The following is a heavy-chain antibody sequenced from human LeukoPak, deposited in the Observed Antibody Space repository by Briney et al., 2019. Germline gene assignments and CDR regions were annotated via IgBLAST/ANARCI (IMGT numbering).Heavy chain of an antibody. CDR1: GVTFSSYS. Sequence: PGGSLRLSCVVSGVTFSSYSMNWVRQAPGKGLEWLSYILTNGNVIYYGDSVKGRFTVSRDNAKNSLYLQMNSLRDDDTAIYYCTTVRGPTLQTCYFDYWGQGTLVTVSS. V-gene: IGHV3-48*02. J-gene: IGHJ4*02. CDR2: ILTNGNVI. CDR3: TTVRGPTLQTCYFDY.